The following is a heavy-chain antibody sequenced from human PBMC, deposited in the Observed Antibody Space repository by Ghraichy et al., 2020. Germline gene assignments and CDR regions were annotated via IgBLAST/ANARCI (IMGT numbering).Heavy chain of an antibody. J-gene: IGHJ4*02. CDR2: INHSGST. CDR1: GGSFSGYY. CDR3: ARDYYYYGSGSYLDY. Sequence: SETLSLTCAVYGGSFSGYYWSWIRQPPGKGLEWIGEINHSGSTNYNPSLKSRVTISVDTSKNQFSLKLSSVTAADTAVYYCARDYYYYGSGSYLDYWGQGTLVTVSS. V-gene: IGHV4-34*01. D-gene: IGHD3-10*01.